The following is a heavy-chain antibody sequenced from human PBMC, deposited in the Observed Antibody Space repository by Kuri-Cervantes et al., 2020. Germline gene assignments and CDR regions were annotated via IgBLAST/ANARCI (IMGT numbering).Heavy chain of an antibody. CDR2: IIPIFGTA. CDR3: ASIARAETCSSTSCPFDY. V-gene: IGHV1-69*13. J-gene: IGHJ4*02. Sequence: SVKVSCKASGDTFSSYAISWMRQAPGQGLEWMGGIIPIFGTANYAQKFQGRVTITADESTSTAYMELSSLRSEDTAVYYCASIARAETCSSTSCPFDYWGQGTLVTVSS. CDR1: GDTFSSYA. D-gene: IGHD2-2*01.